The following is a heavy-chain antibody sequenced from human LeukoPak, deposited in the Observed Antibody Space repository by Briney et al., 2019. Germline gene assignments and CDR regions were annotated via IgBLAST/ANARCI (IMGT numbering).Heavy chain of an antibody. CDR3: ARANYDILTGYFYYFDY. J-gene: IGHJ4*02. V-gene: IGHV1-2*02. Sequence: GASVKVSCKASGYTFTGYYMHWVRQAPGQGLEWMGWINPNSGGTNYAQKFQGRVTMTRDTSISTAYMELSRLRSDDTAVYYCARANYDILTGYFYYFDYWGQGTLVTVSS. CDR2: INPNSGGT. CDR1: GYTFTGYY. D-gene: IGHD3-9*01.